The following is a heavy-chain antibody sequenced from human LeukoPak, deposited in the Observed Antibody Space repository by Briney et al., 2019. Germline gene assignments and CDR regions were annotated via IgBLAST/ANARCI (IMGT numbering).Heavy chain of an antibody. Sequence: GGSLRLSCAASGFTFSTYWMGWVRQAPGKGLEWVAKIKPDGSEKDHVDSVKGRFTISRDNAKNSLYLQMNSLRAEDTAVYYCAREPIAAAGVFDYWGQGTLVTVSS. D-gene: IGHD6-13*01. CDR2: IKPDGSEK. V-gene: IGHV3-7*01. J-gene: IGHJ4*02. CDR3: AREPIAAAGVFDY. CDR1: GFTFSTYW.